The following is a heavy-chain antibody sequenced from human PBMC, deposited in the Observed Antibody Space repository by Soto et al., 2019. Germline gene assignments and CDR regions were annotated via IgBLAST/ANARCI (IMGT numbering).Heavy chain of an antibody. J-gene: IGHJ2*01. CDR2: IIPIFGTV. D-gene: IGHD5-12*01. CDR1: GGTFSNYP. V-gene: IGHV1-69*12. Sequence: QVQLVQSGAEVKKPGSSVKVSCKASGGTFSNYPSSWVRQAPGQGLEWMGGIIPIFGTVNYAQKFQGRVTITADESTSTAYMELRSLRSEDTAVYYCARGNHRWLQLWYFDLWGRGTLVTVSS. CDR3: ARGNHRWLQLWYFDL.